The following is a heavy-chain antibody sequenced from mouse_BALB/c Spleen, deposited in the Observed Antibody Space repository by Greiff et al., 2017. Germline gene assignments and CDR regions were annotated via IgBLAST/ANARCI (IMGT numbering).Heavy chain of an antibody. D-gene: IGHD4-1*01. CDR3: ASANWDNYAMDY. CDR2: ISSGSSTI. CDR1: GFTFSSFG. V-gene: IGHV5-17*02. Sequence: HLVESGGGLVQPGGSRKLSCAASGFTFSSFGMHWVRQAPEKGLEWVAYISSGSSTIYYADTVKGRFTISRDNPKNTLFLQMTSLRSEDTAMYYCASANWDNYAMDYWGQGTSVTVSS. J-gene: IGHJ4*01.